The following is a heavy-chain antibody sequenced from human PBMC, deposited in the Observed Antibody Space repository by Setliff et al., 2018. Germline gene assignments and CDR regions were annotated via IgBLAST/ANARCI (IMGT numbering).Heavy chain of an antibody. D-gene: IGHD3-22*01. CDR2: INPNSGGT. Sequence: GASVKVSCKASGYTFTGYYMHWVRQAPGQGLEWMGRINPNSGGTNYAQKFQGRVTMTRDTSTSTAYMELSRLRSDDTAVYYCARSYYYDSSAANWFDPWGQGTLVTVSS. J-gene: IGHJ5*02. CDR3: ARSYYYDSSAANWFDP. V-gene: IGHV1-2*06. CDR1: GYTFTGYY.